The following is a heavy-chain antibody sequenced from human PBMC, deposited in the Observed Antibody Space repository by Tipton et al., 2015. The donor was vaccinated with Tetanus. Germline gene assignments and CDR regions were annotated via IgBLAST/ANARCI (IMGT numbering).Heavy chain of an antibody. V-gene: IGHV4-4*07. CDR1: GDYIPNHY. D-gene: IGHD6-19*01. J-gene: IGHJ5*02. CDR3: ARDLGSVAENWFDI. Sequence: TLSLTCTVSGDYIPNHYWSWIRQPAGKGLEWIGRIYTRGSDYYNPSLKSRATVSVDPSNNQVSLKLSSVTAADTAVYYCARDLGSVAENWFDIWGQGVLVTVSS. CDR2: IYTRGSD.